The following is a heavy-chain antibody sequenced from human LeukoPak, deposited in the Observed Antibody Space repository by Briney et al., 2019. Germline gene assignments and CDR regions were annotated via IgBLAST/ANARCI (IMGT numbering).Heavy chain of an antibody. CDR1: GYTFTSYY. J-gene: IGHJ3*02. Sequence: GASVTVSCKASGYTFTSYYMHWVRQAPGQGLEWMGIINPSGGSTSYAQKFQGRVTMTRDTSTSTVYMELSSLRSEDTAVYYCARESPKDCTNGVCPNDAFDIWGQGTMVTVSS. CDR3: ARESPKDCTNGVCPNDAFDI. CDR2: INPSGGST. V-gene: IGHV1-46*01. D-gene: IGHD2-8*01.